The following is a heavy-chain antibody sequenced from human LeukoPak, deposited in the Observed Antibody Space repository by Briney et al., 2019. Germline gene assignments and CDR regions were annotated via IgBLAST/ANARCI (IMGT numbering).Heavy chain of an antibody. CDR2: VYSSGST. J-gene: IGHJ6*03. Sequence: PSETLSLTCTVSGGSISSYYWSWIRQPAGKGLECIGRVYSSGSTNYNPSLKSRVTMSVDTSKNQFSLKLSSVTAADTAVYYCARRGYSSSWYHPYYYMDVWGKGTTVTISS. V-gene: IGHV4-4*07. CDR1: GGSISSYY. CDR3: ARRGYSSSWYHPYYYMDV. D-gene: IGHD6-13*01.